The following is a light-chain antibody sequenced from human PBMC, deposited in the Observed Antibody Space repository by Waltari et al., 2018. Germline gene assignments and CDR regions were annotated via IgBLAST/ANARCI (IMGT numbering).Light chain of an antibody. V-gene: IGKV3-20*01. J-gene: IGKJ5*01. CDR3: QQYGSSPPVT. CDR1: QSVSSNY. CDR2: GAS. Sequence: EIVLPQSPGTLSLSPGDGATLSCRASQSVSSNYLAWYQQKPGQAPRLLIYGASNRATGIPDRFRGSGSGTDFTLTISRLEPEDFAVYYCQQYGSSPPVTFGQGTRLE.